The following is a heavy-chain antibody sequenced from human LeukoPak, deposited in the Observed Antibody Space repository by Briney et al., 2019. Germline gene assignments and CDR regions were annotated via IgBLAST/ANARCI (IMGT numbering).Heavy chain of an antibody. CDR3: AGASNSGYDLGDY. V-gene: IGHV4-59*12. D-gene: IGHD5-12*01. CDR1: GGSISSYY. Sequence: SETLSLTCTVSGGSISSYYWSWIRQPPGKGLKWIGNIYYSGCTNYNPSLKSRVTMSVDTSKNQFSLKLSSVTAADTAVYYCAGASNSGYDLGDYWGQGTLVTVSS. J-gene: IGHJ4*02. CDR2: IYYSGCT.